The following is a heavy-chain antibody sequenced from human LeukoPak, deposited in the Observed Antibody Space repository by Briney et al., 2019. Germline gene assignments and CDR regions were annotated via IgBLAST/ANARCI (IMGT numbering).Heavy chain of an antibody. J-gene: IGHJ4*02. CDR1: GYTFTSYP. V-gene: IGHV1-3*01. CDR2: ISVGNGNT. CDR3: AREDRDFDY. Sequence: GASVKVSCKASGYTFTSYPMHWVRQAPGQRLEWMGWISVGNGNTKYSQKFQGRITITRDTSASTAYMELSGLRSEDTAVYFCAREDRDFDYWGQGTLVTVSS.